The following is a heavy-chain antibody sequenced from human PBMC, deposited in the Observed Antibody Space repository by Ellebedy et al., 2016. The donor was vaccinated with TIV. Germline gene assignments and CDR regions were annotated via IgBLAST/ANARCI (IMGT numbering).Heavy chain of an antibody. CDR3: VTQRGLD. Sequence: GGSLRLXCAASGFTFSNYWMNWVRQVPGKGLEWVANIKEGGTKRYYVDSVKGRFSISRDDAKNSIYLQMNSLRVEDTAIYYCVTQRGLDWGQGTLVTVSS. J-gene: IGHJ4*02. D-gene: IGHD6-19*01. V-gene: IGHV3-7*01. CDR1: GFTFSNYW. CDR2: IKEGGTKR.